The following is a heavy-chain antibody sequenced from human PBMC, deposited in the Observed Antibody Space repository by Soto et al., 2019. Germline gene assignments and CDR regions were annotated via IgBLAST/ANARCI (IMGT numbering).Heavy chain of an antibody. CDR1: GGSISSSSYY. V-gene: IGHV4-39*01. D-gene: IGHD4-4*01. CDR3: ARSRTTVIEFDY. Sequence: PSETLSLTCTVSGGSISSSSYYWGWIRQPPGKGLEWIGSIYYSGSTYYNPSLKSRVTISVDTSKNQFSLKLSSVTAADTAVYYCARSRTTVIEFDYWGQGTLVTVSS. CDR2: IYYSGST. J-gene: IGHJ4*02.